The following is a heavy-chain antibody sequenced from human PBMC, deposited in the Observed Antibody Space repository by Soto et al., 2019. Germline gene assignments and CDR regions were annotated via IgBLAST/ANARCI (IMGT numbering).Heavy chain of an antibody. CDR1: DGSIRNGDDC. CDR2: VYYNENT. J-gene: IGHJ5*02. D-gene: IGHD3-10*01. CDR3: SRRERYYGSPGWFDP. Sequence: SEMMCITWRVADGSIRNGDDCWGRIRQPPGKGLEWIGTVYYNENTYYNPSLKSRVTISVDTAKNQFSLNLRSVTAADTAIYFCSRRERYYGSPGWFDPWGQGTLVSVSS. V-gene: IGHV4-39*01.